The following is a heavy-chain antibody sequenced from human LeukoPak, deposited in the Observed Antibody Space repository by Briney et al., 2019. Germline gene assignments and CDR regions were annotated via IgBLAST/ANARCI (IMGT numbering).Heavy chain of an antibody. CDR3: ARAPYYDSSGYHSAYFEY. D-gene: IGHD3-22*01. Sequence: PSETLSLTCAVSGGTISSGGYSWSWLRQPPGKGLEWIGSIYYSGTTYYNPSLKSRATISVDTTKNQFSLKLSSVTAAGTAVYYCARAPYYDSSGYHSAYFEYWGQGALVTVSS. CDR1: GGTISSGGYS. CDR2: IYYSGTT. V-gene: IGHV4-30-4*07. J-gene: IGHJ4*02.